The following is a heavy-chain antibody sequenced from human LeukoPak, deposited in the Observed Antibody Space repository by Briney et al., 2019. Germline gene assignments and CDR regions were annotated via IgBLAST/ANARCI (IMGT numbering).Heavy chain of an antibody. V-gene: IGHV3-53*01. J-gene: IGHJ5*02. CDR2: IYSGGST. Sequence: GGSLRLSCAASGFTVSSNYMSWVRQAPGKGLEWVSLIYSGGSTYYADSVKGRFTISRDNSKNTLYLQMNSLRAEDTAVYYCASTVGGDWFDPWGQGTLVTVSS. CDR3: ASTVGGDWFDP. D-gene: IGHD1-26*01. CDR1: GFTVSSNY.